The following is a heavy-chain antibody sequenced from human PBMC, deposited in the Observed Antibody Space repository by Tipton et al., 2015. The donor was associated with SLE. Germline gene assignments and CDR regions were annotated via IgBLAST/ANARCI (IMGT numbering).Heavy chain of an antibody. CDR3: AKDRRSIKVGVPREFDY. Sequence: LSLTCTVSGGSISSGDYYWSWIRQPPGKGLEWVSAISGSGGSTYYADSVEGRFTISRDNSKNTLYLQMNSLRAEDTAVYYCAKDRRSIKVGVPREFDYWGQGTLVTVSS. CDR1: GGSISSGDYY. V-gene: IGHV3-23*01. D-gene: IGHD1-26*01. CDR2: ISGSGGST. J-gene: IGHJ4*02.